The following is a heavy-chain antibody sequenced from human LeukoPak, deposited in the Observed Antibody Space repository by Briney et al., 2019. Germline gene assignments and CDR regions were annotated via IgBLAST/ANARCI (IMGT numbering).Heavy chain of an antibody. V-gene: IGHV4-34*01. J-gene: IGHJ4*02. CDR1: GGSFSGYY. CDR3: ARVLGVDIRVLAY. D-gene: IGHD2-8*01. CDR2: INHSGST. Sequence: SETLSLTCAVYGGSFSGYYWSWIRQPPGKGLEWIGEINHSGSTNYNPSLKSRVTISVDTSKNQFSLKLSSVTAADTAVYYCARVLGVDIRVLAYWGQGTLVTVSS.